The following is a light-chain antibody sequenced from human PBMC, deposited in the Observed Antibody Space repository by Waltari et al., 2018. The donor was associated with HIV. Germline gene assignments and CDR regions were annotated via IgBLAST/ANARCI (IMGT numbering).Light chain of an antibody. CDR3: QQYYTTHPT. J-gene: IGKJ4*01. CDR2: WAS. Sequence: DIVMTQSPDSLAVSLGERATINCKSSQSVLYSSNNKNYLGWYQQKPGHPPKLLIYWASTRESGVPDRFSGSGSGTDFTLTISSLQAEDVAVYYCQQYYTTHPTFGGGTKVEIK. V-gene: IGKV4-1*01. CDR1: QSVLYSSNNKNY.